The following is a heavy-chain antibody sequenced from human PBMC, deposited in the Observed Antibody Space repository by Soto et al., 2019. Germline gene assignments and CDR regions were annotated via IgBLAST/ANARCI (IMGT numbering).Heavy chain of an antibody. CDR3: AKTLYQLLGEDVFDM. J-gene: IGHJ3*02. Sequence: SLGLSCTGSGFSFDDYAMHWVRQVPGKGLELVAGINYNSDAMGYADSVKGRFTISRDNAKNSLYLQMNSLKHEDTALYYCAKTLYQLLGEDVFDMWGRGTMVTVSS. CDR2: INYNSDAM. D-gene: IGHD2-2*01. V-gene: IGHV3-9*01. CDR1: GFSFDDYA.